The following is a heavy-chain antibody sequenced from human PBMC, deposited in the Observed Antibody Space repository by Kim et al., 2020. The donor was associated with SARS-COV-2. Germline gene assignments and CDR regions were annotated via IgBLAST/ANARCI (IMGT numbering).Heavy chain of an antibody. CDR1: GFTFSTYS. CDR3: ARVGYCSSTSCQLGSGMDV. J-gene: IGHJ6*02. V-gene: IGHV3-21*01. Sequence: GGSLRLSCAASGFTFSTYSINWVRQAPGKGLEWVSSISSSGNYIYYADSVKGRFTISRDNAKNSLYLQMNSLRAEDTAVYYCARVGYCSSTSCQLGSGMDVWGQGTTVTVSS. CDR2: ISSSGNYI. D-gene: IGHD2-2*01.